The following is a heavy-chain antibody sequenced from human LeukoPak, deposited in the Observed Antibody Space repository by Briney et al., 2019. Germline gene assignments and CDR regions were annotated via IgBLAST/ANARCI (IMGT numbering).Heavy chain of an antibody. CDR2: IYHSGST. CDR3: ASAKVRGVIITGAFDI. V-gene: IGHV4-39*07. D-gene: IGHD3-10*01. J-gene: IGHJ3*02. CDR1: GGPIGSSDYY. Sequence: KPSETLSLTCTVSGGPIGSSDYYWGWIRQPPGKGLEWIGEIYHSGSTNYNPSLKSRVTISVDKSKNQFSLKLSSVTAADTAVYYCASAKVRGVIITGAFDIWGQGTMVTVSS.